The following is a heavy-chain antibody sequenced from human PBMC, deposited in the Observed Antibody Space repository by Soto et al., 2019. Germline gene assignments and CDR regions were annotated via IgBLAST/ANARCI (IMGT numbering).Heavy chain of an antibody. V-gene: IGHV1-18*01. CDR2: ISAYNGNT. Sequence: QVPLVQSGAEVKKPGASVKVSCKASGYTFTSYGISWVRQAPGQGLEWMGWISAYNGNTNYAQKLQGRVTMTTDTPTSTAYMELRSLRSDDTAVYYCASGYSGYDFDPSYFDYWGQGTLVTVSS. CDR3: ASGYSGYDFDPSYFDY. D-gene: IGHD5-12*01. J-gene: IGHJ4*02. CDR1: GYTFTSYG.